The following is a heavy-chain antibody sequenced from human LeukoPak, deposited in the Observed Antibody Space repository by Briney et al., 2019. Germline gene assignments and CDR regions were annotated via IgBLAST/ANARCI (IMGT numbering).Heavy chain of an antibody. CDR1: GFTFSRYW. V-gene: IGHV3-7*01. J-gene: IGHJ3*02. CDR2: IKQDGSEK. CDR3: ARDLDGGTSRKTGAFDI. Sequence: GGSLRLSCAASGFTFSRYWMSWVRQAPGKGLEWVANIKQDGSEKFYVDSVKGRFTISRDNAKNSLYLQMNSLRAEDTAVYYCARDLDGGTSRKTGAFDIWGQGIMVTVSS. D-gene: IGHD3-3*02.